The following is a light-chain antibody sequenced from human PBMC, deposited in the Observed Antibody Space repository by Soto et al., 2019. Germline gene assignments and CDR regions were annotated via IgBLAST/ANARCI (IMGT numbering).Light chain of an antibody. V-gene: IGKV1-5*01. Sequence: IHMTQSPSTLSPSVRARVTITCRASQSSSSWLAWYQQKPGKAPKLLIFAASSLQSGVPSRFSGSRSGPDFTLTIGSLEPEDFAAYYCQQCYSIRATFGQGTKVDIK. CDR1: QSSSSW. CDR2: AAS. J-gene: IGKJ1*01. CDR3: QQCYSIRAT.